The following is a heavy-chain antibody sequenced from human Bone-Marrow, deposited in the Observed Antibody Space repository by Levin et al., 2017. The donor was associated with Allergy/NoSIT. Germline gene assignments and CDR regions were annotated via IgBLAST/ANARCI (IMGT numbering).Heavy chain of an antibody. D-gene: IGHD3-10*01. CDR1: GGSINAYY. V-gene: IGHV4-59*01. Sequence: SCTVSGGSINAYYWSWIRQPPGKGLEWLGYIFNSASSEYNPSLKSRVTISIDTSNNQFSLKLMSVTAADTAVYYCARVGRNPMVRGVMDAFDIWGQGTMVTVSS. J-gene: IGHJ3*02. CDR3: ARVGRNPMVRGVMDAFDI. CDR2: IFNSASS.